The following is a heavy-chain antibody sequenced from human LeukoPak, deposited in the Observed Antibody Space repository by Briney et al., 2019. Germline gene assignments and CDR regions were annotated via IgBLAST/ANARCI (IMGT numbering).Heavy chain of an antibody. V-gene: IGHV4-30-2*01. CDR1: GGSISSGGYS. CDR3: ARACSGGSCYPYYYYGMDV. Sequence: SQTLSLTCAVSGGSISSGGYSWSWIRQPPGKGLEWIGYIYHSGSTYYNPSLKSRVTISVDRSKNQFSLKLSSVTAADTAVYYCARACSGGSCYPYYYYGMDVWGQGTTDTVSS. CDR2: IYHSGST. J-gene: IGHJ6*02. D-gene: IGHD2-15*01.